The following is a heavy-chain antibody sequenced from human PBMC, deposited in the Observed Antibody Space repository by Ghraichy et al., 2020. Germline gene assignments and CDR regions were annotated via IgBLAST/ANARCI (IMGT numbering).Heavy chain of an antibody. CDR3: ASSLRQWLVRGAFDI. CDR1: GGSFSGYY. CDR2: INHSGST. J-gene: IGHJ3*02. D-gene: IGHD6-19*01. Sequence: SETLSLTCAVYGGSFSGYYWSWIRQPPGKGLEWIGEINHSGSTNYNPSLKSRVTISVDTSKNQFSLKLSSVTAADTAVYYCASSLRQWLVRGAFDIWGQGTMVTVSS. V-gene: IGHV4-34*01.